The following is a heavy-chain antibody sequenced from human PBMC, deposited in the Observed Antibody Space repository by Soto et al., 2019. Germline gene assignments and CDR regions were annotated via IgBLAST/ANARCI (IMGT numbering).Heavy chain of an antibody. D-gene: IGHD2-2*01. V-gene: IGHV1-3*01. CDR2: INAGNGNT. CDR3: ARDRIVVVPAAMPAVNNWFDP. Sequence: ASVKVSCKASGYTFTSYAMHWVRQAPGQRLEWMGWINAGNGNTKYSQKFQGRVTITRDTSASTAYMELSSLRSEDTAVYYCARDRIVVVPAAMPAVNNWFDPWGQGTLVTSPQ. J-gene: IGHJ5*02. CDR1: GYTFTSYA.